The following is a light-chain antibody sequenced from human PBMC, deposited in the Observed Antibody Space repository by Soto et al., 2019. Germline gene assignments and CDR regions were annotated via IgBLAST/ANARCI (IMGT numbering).Light chain of an antibody. V-gene: IGKV4-1*01. CDR2: WAS. J-gene: IGKJ1*01. CDR3: QQYYSTPPWT. Sequence: DIVMTQSPDSLAVSLGDRATINCKSSQSVLYSSNNKNYLAWYQQKPGQPPKLLIYWASTRESGVPDRFSGSGSGTDFTLTISSLQVEDVAVYYCQQYYSTPPWTFGQGTKVDIK. CDR1: QSVLYSSNNKNY.